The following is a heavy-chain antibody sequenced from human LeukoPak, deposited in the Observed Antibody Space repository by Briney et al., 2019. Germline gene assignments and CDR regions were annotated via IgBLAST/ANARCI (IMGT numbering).Heavy chain of an antibody. D-gene: IGHD6-13*01. CDR1: GGSISSSSYY. V-gene: IGHV4-39*01. Sequence: PSETLSLTCTVSGGSISSSSYYWGRIRQPPGKGLEWIGSIYYSGSTYYNPSLKSRVTISVDTSQNQFSLKLNSVTAADTAVYYCARLLAAANTDYFDCWGQGTLVTVSS. CDR3: ARLLAAANTDYFDC. J-gene: IGHJ4*02. CDR2: IYYSGST.